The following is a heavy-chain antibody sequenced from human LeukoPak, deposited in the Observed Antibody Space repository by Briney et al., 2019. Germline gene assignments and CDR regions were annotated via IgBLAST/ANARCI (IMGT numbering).Heavy chain of an antibody. CDR2: INPNSGGT. CDR3: ARAGGYSDYDTCDY. Sequence: ASVTVSCTASGYTFTFYYMHWVRQAPGQGPEWMGWINPNSGGTNYAQKFQGRVTMTMDTSSSTAYMDLTKLRSDDTAVYYCARAGGYSDYDTCDYWGQGTLVTVSS. J-gene: IGHJ4*02. CDR1: GYTFTFYY. D-gene: IGHD5-12*01. V-gene: IGHV1-2*02.